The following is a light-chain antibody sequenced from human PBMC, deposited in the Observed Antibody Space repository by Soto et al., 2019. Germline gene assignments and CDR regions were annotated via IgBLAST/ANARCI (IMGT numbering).Light chain of an antibody. CDR2: DAS. J-gene: IGKJ4*01. CDR1: QSVSSY. V-gene: IGKV3-11*01. Sequence: EIVLTQSPATLSLSPGERATLSCRASQSVSSYLAWYQQKPGQAPRLLIYDASNRATGIPDRFSGSGSGTDFTLTISSLEPEDFAVYSCQQRSNFGGGTKVEIK. CDR3: QQRSN.